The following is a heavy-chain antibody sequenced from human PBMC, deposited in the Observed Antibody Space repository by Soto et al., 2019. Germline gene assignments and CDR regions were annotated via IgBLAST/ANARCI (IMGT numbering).Heavy chain of an antibody. Sequence: QVQLVQSGAEVKKPGSSVKVSCKASGDTFSSYAISWVRQAPGQGLEWMGGIIPIFGTANYAQKFQGRVTITADKSTSTAYMELSSLRSEDTAVYYCAREYYRAPHYYYYGMDVWGQGTTVTVSS. CDR2: IIPIFGTA. J-gene: IGHJ6*02. CDR1: GDTFSSYA. V-gene: IGHV1-69*06. D-gene: IGHD4-4*01. CDR3: AREYYRAPHYYYYGMDV.